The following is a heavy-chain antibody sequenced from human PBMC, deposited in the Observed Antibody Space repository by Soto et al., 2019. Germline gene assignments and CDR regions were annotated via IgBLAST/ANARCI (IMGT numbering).Heavy chain of an antibody. CDR2: IYWNDDK. D-gene: IGHD3-10*01. J-gene: IGHJ5*02. V-gene: IGHV2-5*01. CDR1: GFSLSTSGVG. CDR3: AHRSSITMVRQNWFDP. Sequence: SGPTLVKPTQTLTLTCTFSGFSLSTSGVGVGWIRQPPGKALEWLALIYWNDDKRYSPSLKSRLTITKDTSKNQVVLTMTNMDPVDTATYYCAHRSSITMVRQNWFDPWGQGTLVTVSS.